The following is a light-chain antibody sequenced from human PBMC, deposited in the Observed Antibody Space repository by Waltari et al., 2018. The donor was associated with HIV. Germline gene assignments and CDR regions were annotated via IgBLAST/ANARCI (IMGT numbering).Light chain of an antibody. J-gene: IGKJ2*01. CDR2: GAS. V-gene: IGKV3-20*01. CDR3: QQYGSSPRDT. Sequence: EIVLTQSPGTLSLSPGERATLSCRASQSVSASYLAWYQQKPGQAPRLLIYGASSRATGIPDRFSGSGSGTHFTLTISRLEPEDFAVYYCQQYGSSPRDTFGQGTKLEIK. CDR1: QSVSASY.